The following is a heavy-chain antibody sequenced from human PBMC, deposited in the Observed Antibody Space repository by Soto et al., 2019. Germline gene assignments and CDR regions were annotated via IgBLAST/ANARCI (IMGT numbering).Heavy chain of an antibody. D-gene: IGHD5-12*01. V-gene: IGHV4-31*03. Sequence: KPSETLSLTCTVSGGSISSGGYYWSWIRQHPGKGLEWIGYIYYSGSTYYNPSLKSRVTISVDTSKNQFSLKLSSVTAADTAVYYCARGGDGYNAHYYYYGMDVWGQGTTVTVSS. CDR1: GGSISSGGYY. CDR2: IYYSGST. J-gene: IGHJ6*02. CDR3: ARGGDGYNAHYYYYGMDV.